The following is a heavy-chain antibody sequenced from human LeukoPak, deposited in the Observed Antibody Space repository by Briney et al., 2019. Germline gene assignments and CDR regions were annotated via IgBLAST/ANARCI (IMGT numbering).Heavy chain of an antibody. V-gene: IGHV4-59*12. CDR2: IYYSGST. CDR1: GGSISSYY. CDR3: ARVPTPPYSSSWYYFDY. J-gene: IGHJ4*02. D-gene: IGHD6-13*01. Sequence: SETLSLTCTVSGGSISSYYWSWIRQPPGKGLEWIGYIYYSGSTNYNPSLKSRVTISVDTSKNQFSLKLSSVTAADTAVYYCARVPTPPYSSSWYYFDYWGQGTLVTVSS.